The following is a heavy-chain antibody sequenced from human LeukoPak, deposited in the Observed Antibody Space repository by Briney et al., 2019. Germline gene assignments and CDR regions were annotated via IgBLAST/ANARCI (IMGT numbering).Heavy chain of an antibody. Sequence: SLRLSYAVSGFNFDDYAMHWVRQAPGRGLEWVSGINWKTGNGIYADSVKGRFTISRDNAKNSLYLQMSSLRAEDTALYYCTRRAARWQFDLWGCGTLLTVSS. V-gene: IGHV3-9*01. CDR3: TRRAARWQFDL. CDR2: INWKTGNG. D-gene: IGHD5-24*01. J-gene: IGHJ2*01. CDR1: GFNFDDYA.